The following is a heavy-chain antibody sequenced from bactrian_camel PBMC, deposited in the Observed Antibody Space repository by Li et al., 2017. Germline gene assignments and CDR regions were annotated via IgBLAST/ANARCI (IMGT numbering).Heavy chain of an antibody. CDR2: IYSDGATT. Sequence: DVQLVESGGGLVQPGGSLRLSCAASGFLFSAYEMTWVRQAPGKGLEWVSGIYSDGATTYYADSLKGRFTISRDNAKNTVYLQMNNLKIEDTAVYYCATEMIVRGVLMGVSDVWGQGTQVTVS. J-gene: IGHJ4*01. D-gene: IGHD3*01. CDR1: GFLFSAYE. CDR3: ATEMIVRGVLMGVSDV. V-gene: IGHV3S40*01.